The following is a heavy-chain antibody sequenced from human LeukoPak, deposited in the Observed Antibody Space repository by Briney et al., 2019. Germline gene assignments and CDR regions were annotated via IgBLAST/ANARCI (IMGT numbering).Heavy chain of an antibody. D-gene: IGHD1-26*01. CDR2: ISGSGGST. J-gene: IGHJ4*02. V-gene: IGHV3-23*01. CDR3: AKYLSGSYHLFDY. Sequence: GGSLRLSCAASGFTFSSYAMSWVRQAPGKGPEWVSAISGSGGSTYYADSVKGRFTISRDNSKNTLYLQMNSLRAEDTAVYYCAKYLSGSYHLFDYWGQGTLVTVSS. CDR1: GFTFSSYA.